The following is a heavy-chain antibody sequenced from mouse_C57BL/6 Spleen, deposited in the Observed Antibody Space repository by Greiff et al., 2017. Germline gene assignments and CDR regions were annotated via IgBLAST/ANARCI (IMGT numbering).Heavy chain of an antibody. J-gene: IGHJ4*01. Sequence: VQLQQPGAELVKPGASVKMSCKASGYTFTSYWITWVKQRPGQGLEWIGDIYPGSGSTNYNEKFKSKATLTVDTSSSTAYMQLSSLTSEDSAVYYCARRDYGSSYDYYAMDYWGQGTSATVSS. CDR1: GYTFTSYW. CDR3: ARRDYGSSYDYYAMDY. V-gene: IGHV1-55*01. D-gene: IGHD1-1*01. CDR2: IYPGSGST.